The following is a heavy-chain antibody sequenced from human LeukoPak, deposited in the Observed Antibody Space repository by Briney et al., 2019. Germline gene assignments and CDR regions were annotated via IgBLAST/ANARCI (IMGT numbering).Heavy chain of an antibody. J-gene: IGHJ6*02. D-gene: IGHD6-19*01. Sequence: ASVKVSCKASGYTFTSYDINWVRQATGQGLEWMGWMNPNSGNTGYAQKFQGRVTITRDTSINTAYMELSSLRSEDTAVYYCAREYSSGWYGRGYGMDVWGQGTTVTVSS. CDR2: MNPNSGNT. V-gene: IGHV1-8*03. CDR3: AREYSSGWYGRGYGMDV. CDR1: GYTFTSYD.